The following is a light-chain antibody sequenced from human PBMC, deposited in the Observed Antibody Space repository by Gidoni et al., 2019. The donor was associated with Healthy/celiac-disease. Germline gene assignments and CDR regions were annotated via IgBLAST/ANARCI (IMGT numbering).Light chain of an antibody. CDR3: QLANSFPL. J-gene: IGKJ4*01. CDR1: QGIRSW. V-gene: IGKV1-12*01. Sequence: DIQMSQSPSSVSASVGDRVTITCRASQGIRSWLAWYQQKPGKAPKLLIYAASSLQSGVPSRFGGGGSGTDFTLTISSLLPEEFATYYCQLANSFPLFGGGTKVEIK. CDR2: AAS.